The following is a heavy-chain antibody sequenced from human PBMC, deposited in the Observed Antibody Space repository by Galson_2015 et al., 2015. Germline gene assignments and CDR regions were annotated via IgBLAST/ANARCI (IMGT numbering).Heavy chain of an antibody. CDR3: AKGRTHCSGGNCYSMLDY. V-gene: IGHV3-23*01. CDR1: GFSFSKNA. J-gene: IGHJ4*02. CDR2: ISGSSGSR. D-gene: IGHD2-15*01. Sequence: SLRLSCAASGFSFSKNAMNWVRQAPGKGLEWVLVISGSSGSRYYAESVKGRFTISRDNTKNTFFLQMDSLRAEDTAVYYCAKGRTHCSGGNCYSMLDYWGQGILVTVSS.